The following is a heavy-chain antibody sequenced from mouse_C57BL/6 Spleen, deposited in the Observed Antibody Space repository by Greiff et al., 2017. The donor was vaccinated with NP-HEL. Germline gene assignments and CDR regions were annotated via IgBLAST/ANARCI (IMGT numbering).Heavy chain of an antibody. J-gene: IGHJ1*03. CDR3: ARMGGSSYDWYFDV. V-gene: IGHV1-26*01. CDR2: INPNNGGT. Sequence: EVQLQQSGPELVKPGASVKISCKASGYTFTDYYMNWVKQSHGKSLEWIGDINPNNGGTSYNQKFKGKATLTVDKSSSTAYMELRSLTSEDSAVYYCARMGGSSYDWYFDVWGTGTTVTVSS. D-gene: IGHD1-1*01. CDR1: GYTFTDYY.